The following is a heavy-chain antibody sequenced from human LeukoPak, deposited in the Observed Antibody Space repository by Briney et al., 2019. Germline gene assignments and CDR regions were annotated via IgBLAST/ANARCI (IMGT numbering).Heavy chain of an antibody. Sequence: SETLSLTCTVSGYSISSGYYWGWIRQPPGKGLEWIGSIYHSGSTYYNPSLKSRVTISVDTSKNQFSLKLSSVTAADTAVYYCARDLATRALDYWGQGTLVTVSS. CDR3: ARDLATRALDY. D-gene: IGHD5-12*01. J-gene: IGHJ4*02. CDR1: GYSISSGYY. CDR2: IYHSGST. V-gene: IGHV4-38-2*02.